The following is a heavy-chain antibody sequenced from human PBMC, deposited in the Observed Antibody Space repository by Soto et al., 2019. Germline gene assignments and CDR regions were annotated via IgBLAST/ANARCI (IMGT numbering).Heavy chain of an antibody. J-gene: IGHJ5*02. CDR3: ARAIVGPTRTGWLDL. CDR1: GGTFSRYA. CDR2: IIPIFGTA. D-gene: IGHD1-26*01. V-gene: IGHV1-69*13. Sequence: SVKVSCKASGGTFSRYAISWVRQAPGQGLEWMGGIIPIFGTANYAQKFQGRVTITADESTSTAYMELSSLRFEDTAVYYCARAIVGPTRTGWLDLWGQGTLVTVAS.